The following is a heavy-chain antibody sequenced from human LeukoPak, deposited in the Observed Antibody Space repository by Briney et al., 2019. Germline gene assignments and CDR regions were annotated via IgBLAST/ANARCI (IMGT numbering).Heavy chain of an antibody. CDR1: GFSFSEYW. CDR3: AKDHEYDYGWGSRWFYLDY. J-gene: IGHJ4*02. V-gene: IGHV3-7*04. D-gene: IGHD3-10*01. CDR2: IKQDGSEK. Sequence: GGSLRLSCSASGFSFSEYWLSWVRQAPGKGLEWVANIKQDGSEKNYVDSVKGRFTISRDNAKNSAYLQMNSLRVEDTAVYYCAKDHEYDYGWGSRWFYLDYWGQGTPVTVSS.